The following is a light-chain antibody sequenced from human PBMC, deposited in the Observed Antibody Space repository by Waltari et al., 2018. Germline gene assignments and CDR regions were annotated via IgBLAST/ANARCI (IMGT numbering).Light chain of an antibody. CDR2: RTD. V-gene: IGLV1-44*01. J-gene: IGLJ3*02. Sequence: QSVLTQSPSASGTPGQRVTISCSGSSSNIGDNVVTWYQQLPGKAPKLLIYRTDQRPSGVPDRFSASKSGTSASLAISGLQSEDEADYYCATWDDRMNGHWVFGGGTKVTVL. CDR3: ATWDDRMNGHWV. CDR1: SSNIGDNV.